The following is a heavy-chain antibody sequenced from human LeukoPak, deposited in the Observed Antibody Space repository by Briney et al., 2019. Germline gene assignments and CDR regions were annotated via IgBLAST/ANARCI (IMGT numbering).Heavy chain of an antibody. CDR1: EFTFSSFW. CDR3: ARVRRYDSSGPEAY. V-gene: IGHV3-7*01. CDR2: IKQDGSEK. J-gene: IGHJ4*02. Sequence: GGSLRLSCAASEFTFSSFWMSWARQAPGKGLECVAHIKQDGSEKYYVDSVRGRFTISRDNAKNTLYLQMNSLRAEDTAVYYCARVRRYDSSGPEAYWGQGTLVTVSS. D-gene: IGHD3-22*01.